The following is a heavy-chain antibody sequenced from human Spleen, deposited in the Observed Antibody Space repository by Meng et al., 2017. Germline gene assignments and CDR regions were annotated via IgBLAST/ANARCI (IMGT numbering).Heavy chain of an antibody. V-gene: IGHV3-7*01. Sequence: GESLKISCAASGFTFSSYWMNWVRQAPGKGLEWVANIKNDGSAKYYVDSVKGRFTISRDNAENSLYLQMNSLRIEDTAVYYCARPQRVGASGSLDYWGRGTLVTVSS. D-gene: IGHD3-10*01. CDR2: IKNDGSAK. CDR1: GFTFSSYW. CDR3: ARPQRVGASGSLDY. J-gene: IGHJ4*02.